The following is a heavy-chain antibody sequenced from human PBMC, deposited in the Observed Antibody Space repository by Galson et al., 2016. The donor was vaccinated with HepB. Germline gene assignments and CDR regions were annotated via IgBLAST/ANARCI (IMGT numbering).Heavy chain of an antibody. V-gene: IGHV1-69*13. CDR3: ARVTGCSTSGQDYYFDY. Sequence: SVKVSCKASGGIFSNYAISWVRQAPGQGLEWMGGIIPMFGPTNYANYAQKFQGRVTISADESTSTAYMELSSLRSEDTAVYYCARVTGCSTSGQDYYFDYWGQGTVVTVSS. CDR2: IIPMFGPTNYA. D-gene: IGHD6-19*01. CDR1: GGIFSNYA. J-gene: IGHJ4*02.